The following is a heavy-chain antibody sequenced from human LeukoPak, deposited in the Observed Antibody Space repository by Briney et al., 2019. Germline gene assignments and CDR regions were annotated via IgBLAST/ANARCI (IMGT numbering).Heavy chain of an antibody. CDR2: IIPIFDTA. CDR1: GGTFRSYA. J-gene: IGHJ5*02. D-gene: IGHD3-3*01. V-gene: IGHV1-69*06. CDR3: ARALPEWFNDWGPNWFDP. Sequence: SVKVSCKASGGTFRSYAINWVRQASGQGLEWMGGIIPIFDTANNAQKFQGRVTITADKSTSTAYMELSSLTSEDTAVYYCARALPEWFNDWGPNWFDPWGQGTLVTVSS.